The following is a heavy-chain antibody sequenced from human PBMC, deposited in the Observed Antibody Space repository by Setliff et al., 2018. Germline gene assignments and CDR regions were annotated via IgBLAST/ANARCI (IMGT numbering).Heavy chain of an antibody. J-gene: IGHJ4*02. D-gene: IGHD3-16*01. Sequence: KPSETLSLTCAVSGGSISSSNWWSWVRQPPGKGLEWIGEIYHSGSANYNPSLKSRVTISVDTSKNQFSLTLSSVTAADTAVYYCARLPNYVWGSPVDYCGQGTLVTVSS. CDR1: GGSISSSNW. CDR3: ARLPNYVWGSPVDY. CDR2: IYHSGSA. V-gene: IGHV4-4*02.